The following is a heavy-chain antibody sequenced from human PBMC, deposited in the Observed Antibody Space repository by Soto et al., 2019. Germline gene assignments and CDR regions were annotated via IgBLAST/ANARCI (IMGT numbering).Heavy chain of an antibody. CDR3: AHRPSGWYLFDY. CDR2: IYWNDDK. D-gene: IGHD6-19*01. J-gene: IGHJ4*02. V-gene: IGHV2-5*01. CDR1: GFSLSTSGLG. Sequence: QITLKESGPTLVRPTQTLTLTCTFSGFSLSTSGLGVGWIRQPPGKALEWLALIYWNDDKRYSPSLTARLTITKDTSENQVVLTMTNRDPVDTATYYCAHRPSGWYLFDYWGQGTLVTVSS.